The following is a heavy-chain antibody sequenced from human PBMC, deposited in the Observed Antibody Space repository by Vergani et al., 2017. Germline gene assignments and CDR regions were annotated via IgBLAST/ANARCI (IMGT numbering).Heavy chain of an antibody. Sequence: EVQLLESGGGLVQPGGSLRLSCAASGFTFSSYAMSWVRQAPGKGLEWVSAISGSGGSTYYADSVKGRFTISRDNSKNTRYLQMNSLRAEDTAVYYCAKYRNWNGGYFDYWGQGTLVTVSS. CDR1: GFTFSSYA. CDR3: AKYRNWNGGYFDY. V-gene: IGHV3-23*01. CDR2: ISGSGGST. D-gene: IGHD1-1*01. J-gene: IGHJ4*02.